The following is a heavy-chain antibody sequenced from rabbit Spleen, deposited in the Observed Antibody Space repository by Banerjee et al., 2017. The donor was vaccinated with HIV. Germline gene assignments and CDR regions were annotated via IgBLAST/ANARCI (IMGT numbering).Heavy chain of an antibody. Sequence: QEQLEESGGRLVKPDETLTLPCTVSGFDLTKYCMCWVRQAPGKGLEWIVCIRTSSGGTWYASWAKGRFTISKPSSTTVTLQMTSLTAADTATYFCARDLAGVIDWNFYLWGPGTLVTVS. D-gene: IGHD4-1*01. CDR2: IRTSSGGT. CDR3: ARDLAGVIDWNFYL. J-gene: IGHJ4*01. V-gene: IGHV1S45*01. CDR1: GFDLTKYC.